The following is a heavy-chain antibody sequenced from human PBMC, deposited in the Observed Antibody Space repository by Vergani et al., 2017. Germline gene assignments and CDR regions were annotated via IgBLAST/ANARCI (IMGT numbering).Heavy chain of an antibody. V-gene: IGHV1-69*06. CDR3: AGGGYCSSTSCYSVWYFDL. Sequence: QVQLVQSGAEVKKPGSSVKVSCKASGGTFSSYAISWVRQAPGQGLEWMGGIIPIFGTANYAQKFQGRVTITVDKSTSTAYMELSSLRSEDTAVYYCAGGGYCSSTSCYSVWYFDLWGRGTLVTVSS. CDR2: IIPIFGTA. D-gene: IGHD2-2*03. J-gene: IGHJ2*01. CDR1: GGTFSSYA.